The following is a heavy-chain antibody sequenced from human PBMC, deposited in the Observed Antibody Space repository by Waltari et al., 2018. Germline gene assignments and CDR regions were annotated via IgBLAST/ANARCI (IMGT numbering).Heavy chain of an antibody. V-gene: IGHV1-2*06. J-gene: IGHJ4*02. CDR3: ARSPLRFLEWLSPGDY. CDR2: INPNSGGT. CDR1: VYTFTGYY. Sequence: QVQLVQSGAEVKKPGASVKVSCKASVYTFTGYYMHWVRQAPGQGLEWMGRINPNSGGTNYAQKFQGRVTMTRDTSISTAYMELSRLRSDDTAVYYCARSPLRFLEWLSPGDYWGQGTLVTVSS. D-gene: IGHD3-3*01.